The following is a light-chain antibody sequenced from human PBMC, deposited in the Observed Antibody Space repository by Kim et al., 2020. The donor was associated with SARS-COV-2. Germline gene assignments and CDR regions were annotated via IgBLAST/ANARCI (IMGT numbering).Light chain of an antibody. J-gene: IGKJ2*02. V-gene: IGKV3-15*01. CDR2: GAS. CDR1: QSVSSN. CDR3: QQYNDWPRWT. Sequence: VPPGERAPLPCRASQSVSSNLAWYQQKPGQAPRLLISGASIRATGIPVRFSGSGSGTDFTLTISSLQSEDLAVYYCQQYNDWPRWTFGQGTKLEI.